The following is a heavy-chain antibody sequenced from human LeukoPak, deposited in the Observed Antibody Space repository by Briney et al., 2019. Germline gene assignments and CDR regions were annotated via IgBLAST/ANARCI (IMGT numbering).Heavy chain of an antibody. CDR1: GGSISSGSYY. Sequence: SETLSLTCTVSGGSISSGSYYWSWIRQPAGKGLEWIGRIYTSGSTNYNPSLKSRVTLSVDTSKNQFSLKLSSVTAADTAVYYCARDRYTRYCSTTSCPYYYYMDVWGKGTTVTVSS. CDR3: ARDRYTRYCSTTSCPYYYYMDV. V-gene: IGHV4-61*02. CDR2: IYTSGST. J-gene: IGHJ6*03. D-gene: IGHD2-2*01.